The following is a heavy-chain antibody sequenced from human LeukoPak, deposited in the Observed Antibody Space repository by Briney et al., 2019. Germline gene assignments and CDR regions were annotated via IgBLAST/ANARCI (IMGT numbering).Heavy chain of an antibody. Sequence: SVKVSCKASGGTFSSYASSWVRQAPGQGLEWMGRIIPILGIANYAQKFQGRVTITADKSTSTAYMELSSLRSEDTAVCYCARTLRGELDYWGQGTLVTVSS. V-gene: IGHV1-69*04. CDR1: GGTFSSYA. CDR2: IIPILGIA. CDR3: ARTLRGELDY. J-gene: IGHJ4*02. D-gene: IGHD4-23*01.